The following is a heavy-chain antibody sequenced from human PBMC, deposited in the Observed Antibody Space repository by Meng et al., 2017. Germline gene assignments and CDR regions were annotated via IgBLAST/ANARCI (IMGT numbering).Heavy chain of an antibody. CDR1: GYTFTSYS. Sequence: VQLVQSWAEVKKPGASVKVSCKASGYTFTSYSMHWVRQAPGQRLEWMGWINAGNANTKYSQKFQDRVTITMDTSASTAYMELSSLRSEDTAMYYCAREPGSSGWNYFDSWGQGTLVTV. V-gene: IGHV1-3*01. CDR2: INAGNANT. CDR3: AREPGSSGWNYFDS. J-gene: IGHJ4*02. D-gene: IGHD6-19*01.